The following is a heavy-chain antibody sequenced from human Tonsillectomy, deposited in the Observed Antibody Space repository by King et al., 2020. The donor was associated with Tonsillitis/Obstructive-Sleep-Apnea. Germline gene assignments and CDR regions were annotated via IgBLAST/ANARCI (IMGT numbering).Heavy chain of an antibody. CDR3: AWGAAASSYYMDV. V-gene: IGHV4-59*08. Sequence: LQLQESGPGLVKPSETLSLTCTVSGGSISSYYWSWLRQPPGKGLEWIGYIYYSGSTNYNPSLKSRVTISVDTSKNQFSLKLSSVTAADTAVYYCAWGAAASSYYMDVWGKGTTVTVSS. J-gene: IGHJ6*03. CDR1: GGSISSYY. D-gene: IGHD2-2*01. CDR2: IYYSGST.